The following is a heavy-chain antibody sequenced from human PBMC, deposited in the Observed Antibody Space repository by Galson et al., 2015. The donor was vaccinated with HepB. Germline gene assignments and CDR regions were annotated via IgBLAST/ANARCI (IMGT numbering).Heavy chain of an antibody. Sequence: SLRLSCAASEFTFSTYSMNWVRQAPGKGLEWVSSINSDSTHIYYADSVKGRFTISRDNAKNSLFLQMNSLRVEDTAVYYCARVQYYHNSGLILWGQGTLVTVSS. CDR3: ARVQYYHNSGLIL. CDR1: EFTFSTYS. V-gene: IGHV3-21*01. J-gene: IGHJ4*02. CDR2: INSDSTHI. D-gene: IGHD3-22*01.